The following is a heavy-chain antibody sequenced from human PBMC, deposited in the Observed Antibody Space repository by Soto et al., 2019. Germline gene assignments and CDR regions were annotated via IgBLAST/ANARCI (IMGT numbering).Heavy chain of an antibody. Sequence: PGGSLRLSCAASGFTFDDYAMHWVRQTPGKGLEWVSGISWNSAIIGYADSVKGRFTISRDNSKNTLYLQMNSLRAEDTAVYYCAKDSGYCSGGSCYRFDYWGQGTLVTVSS. CDR3: AKDSGYCSGGSCYRFDY. V-gene: IGHV3-9*01. D-gene: IGHD2-15*01. CDR1: GFTFDDYA. J-gene: IGHJ4*02. CDR2: ISWNSAII.